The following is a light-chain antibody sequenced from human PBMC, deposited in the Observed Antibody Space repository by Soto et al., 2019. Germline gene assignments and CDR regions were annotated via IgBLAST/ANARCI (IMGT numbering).Light chain of an antibody. J-gene: IGKJ1*01. CDR3: QQYGSSPQT. V-gene: IGKV3-20*01. CDR2: GAS. Sequence: EIVLTQSPGTLSLSPGERATLSCRASQSVSSSYLAWYQQKPGQAPRLLIYGASSRATGIPDRFSGSGSGTDFTLTISRLEPEDFAVDYCQQYGSSPQTFGQGTKVEIE. CDR1: QSVSSSY.